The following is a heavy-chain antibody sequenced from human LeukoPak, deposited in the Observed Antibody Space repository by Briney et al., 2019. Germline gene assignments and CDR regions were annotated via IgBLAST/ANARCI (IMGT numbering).Heavy chain of an antibody. CDR2: IGGSGGNR. CDR3: AKDREFGVVILLFDP. J-gene: IGHJ5*02. D-gene: IGHD3-3*01. CDR1: GLTFSNFA. V-gene: IGHV3-23*01. Sequence: SGGSLRLSCAAFGLTFSNFAMRWVRQAPGKGLEWVSGIGGSGGNRYYADSLEGRFTISRDNSNNPLYLQMNSLRTDDTAVYYCAKDREFGVVILLFDPWGQGTLVTVSS.